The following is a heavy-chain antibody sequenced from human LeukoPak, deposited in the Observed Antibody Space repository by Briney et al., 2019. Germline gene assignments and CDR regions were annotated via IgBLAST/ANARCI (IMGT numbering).Heavy chain of an antibody. Sequence: GGSLRLSCAASGFTFSSYAMHWVRQAPGKGLEWVAVISYDGSNKYYADSVKGRFTISRDNAKNSLYLQMNSLRAEDTAVYYCARPPYYYYGMDVWGQGTTVTVSS. J-gene: IGHJ6*02. V-gene: IGHV3-30-3*01. CDR3: ARPPYYYYGMDV. CDR2: ISYDGSNK. CDR1: GFTFSSYA.